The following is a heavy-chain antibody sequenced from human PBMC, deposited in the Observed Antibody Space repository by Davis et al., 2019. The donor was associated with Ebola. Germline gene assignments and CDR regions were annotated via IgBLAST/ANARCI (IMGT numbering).Heavy chain of an antibody. V-gene: IGHV3-33*05. CDR2: ISYDGSNK. Sequence: GGSLRLSCAASGFNFRSYGMHWVRQAPGKGLEWVAVISYDGSNKYYADSVKGRFTISRDNSKNTLYLQMNSLRAEDTAVYYCARDITMVQGVQDYWGQGTLVTVSS. D-gene: IGHD3-10*01. CDR1: GFNFRSYG. CDR3: ARDITMVQGVQDY. J-gene: IGHJ4*02.